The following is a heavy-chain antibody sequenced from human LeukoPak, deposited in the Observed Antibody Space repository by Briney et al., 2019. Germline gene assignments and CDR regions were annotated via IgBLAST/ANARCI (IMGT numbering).Heavy chain of an antibody. CDR2: IIPIFGTV. V-gene: IGHV1-69*13. Sequence: ASVKVSCKASGGTFSSYAISWVRQAPGQGLEWMGGIIPIFGTVNYAQKFQGRVTITADESTSTAYMELSSLRSEDTAVYYCAKEGKTRNWNYYQAKSVYWGQGTLVTVSS. CDR3: AKEGKTRNWNYYQAKSVY. CDR1: GGTFSSYA. J-gene: IGHJ4*02. D-gene: IGHD1-7*01.